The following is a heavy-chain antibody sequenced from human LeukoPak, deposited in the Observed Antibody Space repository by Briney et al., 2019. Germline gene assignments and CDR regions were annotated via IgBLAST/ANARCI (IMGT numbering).Heavy chain of an antibody. Sequence: PGGSLRLSCAASGFTFSSYSMNWVRQAPGKGLEWVSVIYSGGSTYYADSVKGRFTISRHNSKNTLYLQMNSLRAEDTAVYYCARDSGYYDSSGYPYNYYGMDVWGQGTTVTVSS. D-gene: IGHD3-22*01. CDR2: IYSGGST. J-gene: IGHJ6*02. CDR3: ARDSGYYDSSGYPYNYYGMDV. V-gene: IGHV3-53*04. CDR1: GFTFSSYS.